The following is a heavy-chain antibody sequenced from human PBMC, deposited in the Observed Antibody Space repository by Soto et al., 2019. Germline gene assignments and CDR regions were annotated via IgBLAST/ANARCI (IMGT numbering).Heavy chain of an antibody. CDR3: AYSYGRGGY. Sequence: EVQLLESGGGVVQPGGSLRVSCAASGITFSSYDMSWVRQVPGKGLEWVSGISGSGGNTYYADSVKGRFTISRDNSKSTLYLQMNGLRAGDTAVYYCAYSYGRGGYWGQGTLVTVSS. J-gene: IGHJ4*02. CDR2: ISGSGGNT. V-gene: IGHV3-23*01. D-gene: IGHD5-18*01. CDR1: GITFSSYD.